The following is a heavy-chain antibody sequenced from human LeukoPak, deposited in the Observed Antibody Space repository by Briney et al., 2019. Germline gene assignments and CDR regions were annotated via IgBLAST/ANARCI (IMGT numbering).Heavy chain of an antibody. CDR2: ISSSSSYI. CDR3: ARDATIVGATVYFDY. D-gene: IGHD1-26*01. J-gene: IGHJ4*02. Sequence: GGSLRLSCAASGFTFSSYGMNWVRQAPGKGPEWVSSISSSSSYIYYADSVKGRFTISRDNAKNSLYLQMNSLRAEDTAVYYCARDATIVGATVYFDYWGQGTLVTVSS. V-gene: IGHV3-21*01. CDR1: GFTFSSYG.